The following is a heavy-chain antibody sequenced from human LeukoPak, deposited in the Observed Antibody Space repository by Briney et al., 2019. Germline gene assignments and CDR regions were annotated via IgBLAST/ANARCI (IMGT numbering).Heavy chain of an antibody. CDR3: ARGSYDNSGYYSGAGARADY. Sequence: GGSLRPSCAASGFTFSSYSMNWVRQAPGKGLEWISYISFSSATVYYAGSVQGRFTISRDNAKNSLYLQMNSLRAEDTAVYYCARGSYDNSGYYSGAGARADYWGQGILVTVSS. CDR2: ISFSSATV. D-gene: IGHD3-22*01. V-gene: IGHV3-48*01. J-gene: IGHJ4*02. CDR1: GFTFSSYS.